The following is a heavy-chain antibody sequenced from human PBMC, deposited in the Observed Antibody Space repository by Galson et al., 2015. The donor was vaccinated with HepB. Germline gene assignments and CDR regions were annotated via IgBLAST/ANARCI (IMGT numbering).Heavy chain of an antibody. CDR2: ISGYNGRA. J-gene: IGHJ3*02. CDR1: GYSFNNYA. Sequence: SVKVSCKASGYSFNNYAITWVRQAPGQGLQWTGWISGYNGRAMYAQEFQDRVTLTIDTSTTTASMEVNRLTSDDTAMYYCARDLAAETTDAFDIWGQGTMVTVSS. D-gene: IGHD6-13*01. CDR3: ARDLAAETTDAFDI. V-gene: IGHV1-18*01.